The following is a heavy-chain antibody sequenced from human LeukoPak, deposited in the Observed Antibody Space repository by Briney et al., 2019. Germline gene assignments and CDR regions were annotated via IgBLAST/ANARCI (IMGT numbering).Heavy chain of an antibody. Sequence: ASVKVSCKASIGTFSSYAISWVRQAPGQGLEWMGGIIPIFGTANYAQKFQGRVTITADESTSTAYMELSSLRSEDTAVYYCARFIYDILTGPAAWFVDDYWGQGTLVTVSS. CDR2: IIPIFGTA. J-gene: IGHJ4*02. V-gene: IGHV1-69*13. D-gene: IGHD3-9*01. CDR1: IGTFSSYA. CDR3: ARFIYDILTGPAAWFVDDY.